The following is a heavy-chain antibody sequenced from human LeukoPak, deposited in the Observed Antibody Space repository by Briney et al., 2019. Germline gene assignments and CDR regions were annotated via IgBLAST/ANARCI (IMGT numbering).Heavy chain of an antibody. D-gene: IGHD6-19*01. CDR2: IYYSGST. J-gene: IGHJ4*02. Sequence: SETLSLTCTVSGGSISSSSYYWGWIRQPPGKGLEWIGSIYYSGSTYYNPSLKSRVTISVDTSKNQFSLKLSSVTAADTAVYYCARVFGCGSGCHYYFDYWGQGTLVTVSS. CDR3: ARVFGCGSGCHYYFDY. CDR1: GGSISSSSYY. V-gene: IGHV4-39*07.